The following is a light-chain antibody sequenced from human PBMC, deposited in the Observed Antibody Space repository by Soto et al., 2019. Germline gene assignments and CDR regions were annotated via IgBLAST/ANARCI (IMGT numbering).Light chain of an antibody. V-gene: IGKV3-15*01. J-gene: IGKJ1*01. Sequence: IVLTQSPVTLSLSPGERATLSCRASQNISSYLIWYQQKPGQAPRLLIYGASTRATGIPARFSGRGSGTEFTLTISSLQSVDFAVYYCQQYDNWPQTFGQGTKVDIK. CDR3: QQYDNWPQT. CDR2: GAS. CDR1: QNISSY.